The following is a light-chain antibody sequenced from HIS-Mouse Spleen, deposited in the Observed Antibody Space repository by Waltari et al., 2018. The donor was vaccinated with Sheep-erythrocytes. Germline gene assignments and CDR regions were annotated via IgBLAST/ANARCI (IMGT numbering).Light chain of an antibody. CDR3: CSYAGSSTPWV. Sequence: QSALTQPASVSGSPGQSITLSCTGTSSDAGRYNLVSWYQQHPGKAPKLMIYEGSKRPSGVSNRFSGSKSGNTASLTISGLQAEDEADYYCCSYAGSSTPWVFGGGTKLTVL. CDR1: SSDAGRYNL. V-gene: IGLV2-23*01. CDR2: EGS. J-gene: IGLJ3*02.